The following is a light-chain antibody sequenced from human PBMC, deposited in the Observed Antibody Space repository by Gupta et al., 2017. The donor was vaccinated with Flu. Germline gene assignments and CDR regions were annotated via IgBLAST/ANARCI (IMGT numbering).Light chain of an antibody. V-gene: IGKV1D-16*01. Sequence: PSSLSASVGDRVTITCRASQGVSSWVAWYHHKPDEAPKSLIYGSSSLQSGVPSRFSGSGSGTQFTLTISSLQPEDFGTYYCQQEESYPLTFGGGTMIEIK. CDR3: QQEESYPLT. J-gene: IGKJ4*01. CDR2: GSS. CDR1: QGVSSW.